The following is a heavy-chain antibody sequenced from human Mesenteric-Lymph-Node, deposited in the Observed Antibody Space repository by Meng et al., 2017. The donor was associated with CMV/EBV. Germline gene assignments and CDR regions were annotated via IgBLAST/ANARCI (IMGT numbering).Heavy chain of an antibody. Sequence: SLKISCAASGFTFDDYAMHWVRQAPGKGLEWVSGISWNSGSIGYADSVKGRFTISRDNAKNSLYLQMNSLRAEDTAFYYCARDPTDMGYWGQGTLVTVSS. V-gene: IGHV3-9*01. CDR2: ISWNSGSI. J-gene: IGHJ4*02. CDR3: ARDPTDMGY. CDR1: GFTFDDYA. D-gene: IGHD2-15*01.